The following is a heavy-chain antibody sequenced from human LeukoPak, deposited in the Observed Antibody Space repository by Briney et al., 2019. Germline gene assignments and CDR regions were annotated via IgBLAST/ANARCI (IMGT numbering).Heavy chain of an antibody. CDR3: ARVGAGSFDY. CDR1: GGSISSYF. V-gene: IGHV4-4*07. J-gene: IGHJ4*02. CDR2: IYTSGST. D-gene: IGHD1-26*01. Sequence: SETLSLTCTVSGGSISSYFWSWIRQPAGKGLEWIGRIYTSGSTDYNPSLKSRLTISVDTSKSQFSLKLSSVTAADTAVYYCARVGAGSFDYWGQGSLVTVSS.